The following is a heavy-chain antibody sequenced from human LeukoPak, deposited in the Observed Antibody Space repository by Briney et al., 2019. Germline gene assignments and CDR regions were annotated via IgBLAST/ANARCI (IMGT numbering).Heavy chain of an antibody. CDR3: ARYVDPYDISPHSLDM. D-gene: IGHD3-22*01. J-gene: IGHJ3*02. V-gene: IGHV4-61*02. Sequence: PSETLSLTCTVSGGSINTNTYFWHWIRQPAGKRLEWIGRVYASGATYYNPSLRSRLSMSINTSRNQISLTLSSVTAADTAVYYCARYVDPYDISPHSLDMWGQGTVVTVSS. CDR1: GGSINTNTYF. CDR2: VYASGAT.